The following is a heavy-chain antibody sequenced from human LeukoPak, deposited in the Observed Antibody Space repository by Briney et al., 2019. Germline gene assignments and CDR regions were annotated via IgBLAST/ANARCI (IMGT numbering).Heavy chain of an antibody. CDR2: IYSGGST. J-gene: IGHJ4*02. CDR1: GFTFSTYG. CDR3: ARDSPSGATDY. V-gene: IGHV3-NL1*01. Sequence: PGGSLRLSCVASGFTFSTYGMHWVRQAPGKGLEWVAVIYSGGSTYYADSVKGRFTISRDNSKNTLYLQMNSLRAEDTAVYYCARDSPSGATDYWGQGTLVTVSS. D-gene: IGHD1-26*01.